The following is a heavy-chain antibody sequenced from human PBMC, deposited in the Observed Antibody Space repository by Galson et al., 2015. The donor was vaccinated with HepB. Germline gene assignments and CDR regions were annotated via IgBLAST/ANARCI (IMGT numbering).Heavy chain of an antibody. CDR1: GFTFSSYA. J-gene: IGHJ1*01. D-gene: IGHD6-19*01. V-gene: IGHV3-23*01. Sequence: SLRLSCAASGFTFSSYAIMWVRQAPGKGLEWVAGMSANGDNTFYADSVKGRFTISRDISKNTVYLQMNSLRVEDTAVYYCATRSGASGWYSYFQHWGQGTLVTVSS. CDR3: ATRSGASGWYSYFQH. CDR2: MSANGDNT.